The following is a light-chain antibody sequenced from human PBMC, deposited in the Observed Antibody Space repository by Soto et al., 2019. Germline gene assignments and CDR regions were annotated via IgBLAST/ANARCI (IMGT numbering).Light chain of an antibody. CDR1: QSLSNK. Sequence: TLSLSPGERASLSCRASQSLSNKLAWYQQKPGQAPRLLIYGASTRATDIPVRFSAGGSGTEFTLTISSLQSEDFAVYYCQRYANSPLSFGGGTKVDI. V-gene: IGKV3-15*01. CDR2: GAS. J-gene: IGKJ4*01. CDR3: QRYANSPLS.